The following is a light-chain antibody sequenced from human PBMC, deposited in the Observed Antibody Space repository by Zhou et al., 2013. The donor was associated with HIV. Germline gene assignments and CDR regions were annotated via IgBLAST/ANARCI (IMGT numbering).Light chain of an antibody. CDR3: QSYDRTLRAVV. J-gene: IGLJ2*01. CDR2: DVS. CDR1: SSDLGDYNF. Sequence: QSALTQPASVSGSPGQSITISCTGTSSDLGDYNFVSWYQQHPGKAPKLMIYDVSKRPSGVSNRFSGSKSGNTASLTISGLQAEDEADYYCQSYDRTLRAVVFGGGTKLTVL. V-gene: IGLV2-14*01.